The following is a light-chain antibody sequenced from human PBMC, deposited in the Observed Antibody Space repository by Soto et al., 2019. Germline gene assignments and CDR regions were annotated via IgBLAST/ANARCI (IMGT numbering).Light chain of an antibody. CDR2: RAS. V-gene: IGKV1-5*03. Sequence: DIQMTQFPSTLSASVGDRVTITCRASQSVGAWLAWYQQKPGKAPKVLISRASSLQGGVPSRFSGSGSGTEFTLTISSLQPDDLANYYCLPYNSYWTFGQGTKVEIK. J-gene: IGKJ1*01. CDR3: LPYNSYWT. CDR1: QSVGAW.